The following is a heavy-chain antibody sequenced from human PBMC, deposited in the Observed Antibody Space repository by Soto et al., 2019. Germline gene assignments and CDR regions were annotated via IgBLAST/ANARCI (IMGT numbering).Heavy chain of an antibody. CDR3: ASPGSSWSDAFDI. Sequence: PGGSLRLSCAASGFTFSSYSMNWVRQAPGKGLEWVSYISSSSSTIYYADSVKGRFTISRDSAKNSLYLQMNSLRAEDTAVYYCASPGSSWSDAFDIWGQGTMVTVSS. J-gene: IGHJ3*02. CDR2: ISSSSSTI. CDR1: GFTFSSYS. D-gene: IGHD6-13*01. V-gene: IGHV3-48*01.